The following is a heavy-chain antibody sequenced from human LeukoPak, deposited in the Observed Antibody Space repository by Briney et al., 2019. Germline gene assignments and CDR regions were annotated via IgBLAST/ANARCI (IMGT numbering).Heavy chain of an antibody. V-gene: IGHV3-30*03. CDR1: GFTFSSYG. D-gene: IGHD1-14*01. CDR3: VLTRLDY. J-gene: IGHJ4*02. Sequence: PGGSLRLSCAASGFTFSSYGMHWVRQAPGKGLEWVAVISYDGSNKYYADSVKGRFTISRDNSKNTLYLQMNSLRAEDTAVYYCVLTRLDYWGQGTLVTVSS. CDR2: ISYDGSNK.